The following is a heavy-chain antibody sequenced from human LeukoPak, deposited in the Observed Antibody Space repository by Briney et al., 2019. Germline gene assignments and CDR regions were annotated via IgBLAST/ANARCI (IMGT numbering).Heavy chain of an antibody. CDR2: IRSKRNNYAT. J-gene: IGHJ3*02. V-gene: IGHV3-73*01. Sequence: GGSLKLSCAASGFTFSGSAMHWVRQAAGKGLEWVGRIRSKRNNYATAYAASVKGRFTISRDDSKNTVYLHMDSLKIEDTALYYCSRLEDSSPIEVALDIWGQGTVVTVSS. D-gene: IGHD6-13*01. CDR1: GFTFSGSA. CDR3: SRLEDSSPIEVALDI.